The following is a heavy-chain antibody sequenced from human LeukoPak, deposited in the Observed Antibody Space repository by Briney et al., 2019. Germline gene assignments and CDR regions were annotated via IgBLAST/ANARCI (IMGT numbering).Heavy chain of an antibody. Sequence: PGGSLRLSCAASGFTFSSYGMHWVRQAPGKGLEWVAVIWYDGSNKYYADSVKGRFTISRDNSKNTLYLQMNSLRAEDTAVYYCARANYDILTGRVYYGMDVWGQGTTVTVSS. CDR3: ARANYDILTGRVYYGMDV. D-gene: IGHD3-9*01. J-gene: IGHJ6*02. CDR2: IWYDGSNK. V-gene: IGHV3-33*08. CDR1: GFTFSSYG.